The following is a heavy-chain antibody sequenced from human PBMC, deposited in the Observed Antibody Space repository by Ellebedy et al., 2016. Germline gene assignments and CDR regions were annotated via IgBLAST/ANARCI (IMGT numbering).Heavy chain of an antibody. D-gene: IGHD3-22*01. Sequence: ASVKVSXXASGYTFTSYGISWVRQAPGQGLEWMGWISAYNGNTNYAQKLQGRVTMTTDTSTSTAYMELRSLRSDDTAVYYCAREEGVYYDSSGLFDYWGQGTLVTVSS. J-gene: IGHJ4*02. CDR3: AREEGVYYDSSGLFDY. V-gene: IGHV1-18*01. CDR1: GYTFTSYG. CDR2: ISAYNGNT.